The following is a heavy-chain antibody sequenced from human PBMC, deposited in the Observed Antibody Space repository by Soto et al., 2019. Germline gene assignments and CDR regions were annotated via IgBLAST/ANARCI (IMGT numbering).Heavy chain of an antibody. D-gene: IGHD3-9*01. CDR2: IWYDGSNK. CDR3: ARATQSRYFDWLLDYGMDV. V-gene: IGHV3-33*01. J-gene: IGHJ6*02. CDR1: GFTFSSYG. Sequence: PGGSLRLSCAASGFTFSSYGMHWVRQAPGKGLEWVAVIWYDGSNKYYADSVKGRFTISRDNSKNTLYLQMNSLRAEDTAVYYCARATQSRYFDWLLDYGMDVWGQGTTVTVSS.